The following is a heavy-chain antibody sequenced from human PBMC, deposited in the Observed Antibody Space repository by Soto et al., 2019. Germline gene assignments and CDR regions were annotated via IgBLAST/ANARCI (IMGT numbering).Heavy chain of an antibody. CDR1: GFTCSSYA. J-gene: IGHJ4*02. V-gene: IGHV3-23*01. CDR2: ISGSGGRT. Sequence: VGSLRLSCTVSGFTCSSYAMSWVRQAPGKGLEWVSSISGSGGRTYYADFVKGRFIISRDNSKDTLFLQMDSLRAEDTATYYCTKGYDILTGLFDYWGQGTFVTVS. D-gene: IGHD3-9*01. CDR3: TKGYDILTGLFDY.